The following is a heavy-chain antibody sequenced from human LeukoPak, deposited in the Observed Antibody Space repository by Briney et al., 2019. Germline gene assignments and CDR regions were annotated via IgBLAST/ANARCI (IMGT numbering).Heavy chain of an antibody. CDR2: IYYSGST. V-gene: IGHV4-31*03. D-gene: IGHD3-22*01. Sequence: SQTLSLTCTVSGGSISSGGYYWSWIRQHPGKGLEWIGYIYYSGSTYYNPSLKSRVTISVDTSKNQFSLKLSSVTAADTAVYYCARRVHNFNYYDSPDAFDIWGQGTMVTVSS. J-gene: IGHJ3*02. CDR3: ARRVHNFNYYDSPDAFDI. CDR1: GGSISSGGYY.